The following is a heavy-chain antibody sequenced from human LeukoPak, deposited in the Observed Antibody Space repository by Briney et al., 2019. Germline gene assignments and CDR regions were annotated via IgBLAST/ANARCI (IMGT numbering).Heavy chain of an antibody. V-gene: IGHV3-43D*03. J-gene: IGHJ6*03. Sequence: GGSLRLSCAASGFTFDDYAMHWVRQAPGKGLEWVSLISWDGGSTYYADSVKGRFTISRDNSKNSLYLQMNSLRAEDTALYYCAKDGVDFWSGYLDYYYMDVWGKGTTVTVSS. CDR2: ISWDGGST. CDR3: AKDGVDFWSGYLDYYYMDV. CDR1: GFTFDDYA. D-gene: IGHD3-3*01.